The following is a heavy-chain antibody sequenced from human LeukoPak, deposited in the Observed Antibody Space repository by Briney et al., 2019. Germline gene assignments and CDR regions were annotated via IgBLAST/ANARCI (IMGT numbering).Heavy chain of an antibody. CDR3: ARGQLLLEGYFYYMDV. CDR2: VSDDGNKK. V-gene: IGHV3-30-3*01. J-gene: IGHJ6*03. CDR1: GFTFSSYP. Sequence: GGSLRLSCAASGFTFSSYPMPWVRQAPGKGLEWVAVVSDDGNKKFDADFVKGRFTISRDNSKNTLYLQMNSLRGEDTAVYYCARGQLLLEGYFYYMDVWGEGTTVTVSS. D-gene: IGHD2-2*01.